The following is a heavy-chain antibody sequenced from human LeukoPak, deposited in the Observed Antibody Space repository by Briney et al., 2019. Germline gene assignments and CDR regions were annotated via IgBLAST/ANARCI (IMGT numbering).Heavy chain of an antibody. V-gene: IGHV3-53*01. CDR3: ARDSSSGWFDAFDI. CDR1: GFTVSSNY. J-gene: IGHJ3*02. D-gene: IGHD6-19*01. Sequence: TGGSLRLSCAASGFTVSSNYMSWVRQAPGKGLEWVSVIYSGGSTYYADSVKGGFTISRDNSKNTLYLQMNSLRAEDTAVYYCARDSSSGWFDAFDIWGQGTMVTVS. CDR2: IYSGGST.